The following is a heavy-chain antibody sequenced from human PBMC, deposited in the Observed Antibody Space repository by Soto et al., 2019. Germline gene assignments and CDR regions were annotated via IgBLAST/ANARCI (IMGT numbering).Heavy chain of an antibody. V-gene: IGHV3-73*01. Sequence: EVQLVESGGGLVQPGGSLKVSCAGLGFNFSDSALHWVRQPSGKGLEWIGRIRGRSKKFATSYATYVRGRFSLSRDDSKNAAYLQMNSLRDDDTGVYFCTGRGGDSLQDSWGEGTLVTVSS. CDR2: IRGRSKKFAT. J-gene: IGHJ4*02. D-gene: IGHD4-17*01. CDR1: GFNFSDSA. CDR3: TGRGGDSLQDS.